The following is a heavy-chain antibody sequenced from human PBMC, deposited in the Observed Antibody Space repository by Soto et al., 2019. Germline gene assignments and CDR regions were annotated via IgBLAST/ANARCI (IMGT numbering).Heavy chain of an antibody. D-gene: IGHD6-6*01. V-gene: IGHV3-64D*06. CDR3: VKGESPQLGNHNWFDP. J-gene: IGHJ5*02. CDR2: ISSNRGST. CDR1: GFTFSSYA. Sequence: GSLRLSCSASGFTFSSYAMHWVRQAPGKGLEYVSAISSNRGSTYYADSVKGRFTISRDNSKNTLYLQMSSLRAEDTAVYYCVKGESPQLGNHNWFDPWGQGTLVTVSS.